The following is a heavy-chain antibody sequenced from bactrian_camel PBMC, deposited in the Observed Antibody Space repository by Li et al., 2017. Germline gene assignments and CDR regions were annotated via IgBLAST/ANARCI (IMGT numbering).Heavy chain of an antibody. Sequence: QVQLVESGGGSVQDGGSLRLSCAARTGTFRRACMGWIRQVSGKEREGVASIDSDGETTYADSVKGRFAISRDNAKNSAYLRLNSLKSEDTAMYYCTTGSPQDFGYWGQGTQVTVS. CDR3: TTGSPQDFGY. CDR2: IDSDGET. D-gene: IGHD3*01. CDR1: TGTFRRAC. J-gene: IGHJ6*01. V-gene: IGHV3S68*01.